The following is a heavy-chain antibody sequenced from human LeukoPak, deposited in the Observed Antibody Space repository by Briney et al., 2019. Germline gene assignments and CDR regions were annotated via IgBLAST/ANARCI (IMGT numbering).Heavy chain of an antibody. J-gene: IGHJ4*02. D-gene: IGHD5-18*01. CDR1: GYTFTSYG. V-gene: IGHV1-8*02. CDR3: AREVDTAMDE. Sequence: ASLKVSCKASGYTFTSYGISWVRQTPGQGLEWMGWMNPNSGNTGNAQKCQGRVTLTRNTPISTAYMELTSLGSKDTAVYYCAREVDTAMDEWDQGTLVTVS. CDR2: MNPNSGNT.